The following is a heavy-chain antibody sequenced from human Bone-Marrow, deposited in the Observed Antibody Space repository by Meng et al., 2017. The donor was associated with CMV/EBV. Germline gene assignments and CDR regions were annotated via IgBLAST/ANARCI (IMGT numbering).Heavy chain of an antibody. V-gene: IGHV3-66*02. J-gene: IGHJ4*02. CDR3: ARVWDGGFDY. D-gene: IGHD1-26*01. Sequence: EVQLVESGGGLVQPGGSLRLSCAASGFTVSSNYMRWVRPAPGKGLEWVSVIYSGGRVYYADSVKGRFIISRDNFRNPLYLQMNSLRAEDTAVYFCARVWDGGFDYWGQGTLVTVSS. CDR2: IYSGGRV. CDR1: GFTVSSNY.